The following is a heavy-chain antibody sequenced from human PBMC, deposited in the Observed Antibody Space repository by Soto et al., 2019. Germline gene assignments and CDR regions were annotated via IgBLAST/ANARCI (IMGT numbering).Heavy chain of an antibody. Sequence: EVQLVQSGAEVKKPGESLRISWKCSGNIFTNYWINWVRQMAGQGLEWLGKINPSDSYTDYSPSLQGHVTISADKSISTAYLQWSSLKASDTAMYYCVRHKPIIRGAFDIWGQGTMVTVSS. J-gene: IGHJ3*02. CDR2: INPSDSYT. D-gene: IGHD3-3*02. CDR1: GNIFTNYW. V-gene: IGHV5-10-1*01. CDR3: VRHKPIIRGAFDI.